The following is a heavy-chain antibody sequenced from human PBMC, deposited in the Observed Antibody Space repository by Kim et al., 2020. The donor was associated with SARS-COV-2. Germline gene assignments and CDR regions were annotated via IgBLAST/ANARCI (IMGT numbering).Heavy chain of an antibody. CDR2: ISSSSSYI. CDR1: GFTFSSYS. V-gene: IGHV3-21*01. CDR3: AREKFGGTAMAPNFDY. Sequence: GGSLRLSCAASGFTFSSYSMNWVRQAPGKGLEWVSSISSSSSYIYYADSVKGRFTISRDNAKNSLYLQMNSLRAEDTAVYYCAREKFGGTAMAPNFDYWGQGTLVTVSS. D-gene: IGHD5-18*01. J-gene: IGHJ4*02.